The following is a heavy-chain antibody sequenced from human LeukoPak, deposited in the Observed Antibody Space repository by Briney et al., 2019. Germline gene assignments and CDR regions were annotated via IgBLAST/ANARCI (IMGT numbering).Heavy chain of an antibody. CDR2: ISAYNGNT. V-gene: IGHV1-18*01. D-gene: IGHD3-22*01. CDR3: AREVSPLSYYDSSGYYSDMIYYYYYMDV. J-gene: IGHJ6*03. Sequence: GASVKVSCKASGYTFTSYGISWVRQAPGQGLEWMGWISAYNGNTNYAQKLQGRVTMTTDTSTSTAYMELRSLRSDDTAVYYCAREVSPLSYYDSSGYYSDMIYYYYYMDVWGKGTTVTVSS. CDR1: GYTFTSYG.